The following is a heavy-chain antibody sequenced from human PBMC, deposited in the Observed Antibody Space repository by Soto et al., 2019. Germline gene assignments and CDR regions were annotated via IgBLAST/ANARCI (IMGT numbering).Heavy chain of an antibody. CDR3: AKGRPRGTQGSSPFYYFDY. V-gene: IGHV3-23*01. Sequence: EVQLLESGGGLVQPGGSLRLSCAASGFTFSSYAMSWVRQAPGKGLEWVSAISGSGGSTYYADSVKGRFTISRDNSKNTLYLQMNSLRAEDTAVYYCAKGRPRGTQGSSPFYYFDYWGQGTLVTVSS. CDR2: ISGSGGST. D-gene: IGHD1-26*01. CDR1: GFTFSSYA. J-gene: IGHJ4*02.